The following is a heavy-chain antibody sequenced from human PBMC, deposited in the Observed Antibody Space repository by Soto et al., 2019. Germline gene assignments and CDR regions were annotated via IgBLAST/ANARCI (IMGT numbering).Heavy chain of an antibody. CDR2: ISWNSGSI. V-gene: IGHV3-9*01. CDR1: GFTFDDYA. J-gene: IGHJ4*02. Sequence: EVQLVESGGGLVQPGRSLRLSCAASGFTFDDYAMHWVRQAPGKGLEWVSGISWNSGSIGYADSVKGRFTISRDNAQNSLYLQMNSLRAEDTALYYCATGGQLLTEGGGYWGQGTLVTVSS. CDR3: ATGGQLLTEGGGY. D-gene: IGHD2-2*01.